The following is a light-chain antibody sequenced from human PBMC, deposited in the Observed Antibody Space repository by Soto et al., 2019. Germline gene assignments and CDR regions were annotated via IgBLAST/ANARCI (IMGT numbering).Light chain of an antibody. CDR3: QQYNSYSWT. CDR1: QSISSW. V-gene: IGKV1-5*01. Sequence: DIQMTQSPSTLSASVGDRVTITCRASQSISSWLAWYQQKPGKAPNPLXYDASSLQSGVPSRFRGSGSGTEFTLTISSLQPDDFETYYCQQYNSYSWTFGQGTKVDIK. J-gene: IGKJ1*01. CDR2: DAS.